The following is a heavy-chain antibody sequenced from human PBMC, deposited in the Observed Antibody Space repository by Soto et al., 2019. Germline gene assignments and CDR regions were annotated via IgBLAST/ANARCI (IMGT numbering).Heavy chain of an antibody. J-gene: IGHJ4*02. D-gene: IGHD3-22*01. CDR1: GFTFSSYA. V-gene: IGHV3-23*01. CDR2: ISGSGGST. CDR3: AKEHLYYYDSSGYSDY. Sequence: VQLLESGGGLVQPGGSLRLSCAASGFTFSSYAMSWVRQAPGKGLEWVSAISGSGGSTYYADSVKGRFTISRDNSKNTLYLQMNSLRAEDTAVYYCAKEHLYYYDSSGYSDYWGQGTLVTVSS.